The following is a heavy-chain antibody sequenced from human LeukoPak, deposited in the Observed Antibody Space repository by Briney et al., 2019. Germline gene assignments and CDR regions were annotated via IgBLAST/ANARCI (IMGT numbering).Heavy chain of an antibody. J-gene: IGHJ3*02. Sequence: GGSHRLSCAASGFTFSNAWMSWIRQAPGKGLEWVGRIKSKTDGGTTDYAAPVKGRFTISRDDSKNTLYLQMNSLKTEDTAVYYCTTSSRGSPDAFDIWGQGTMVTVSS. CDR3: TTSSRGSPDAFDI. CDR2: IKSKTDGGTT. V-gene: IGHV3-15*01. CDR1: GFTFSNAW. D-gene: IGHD1-26*01.